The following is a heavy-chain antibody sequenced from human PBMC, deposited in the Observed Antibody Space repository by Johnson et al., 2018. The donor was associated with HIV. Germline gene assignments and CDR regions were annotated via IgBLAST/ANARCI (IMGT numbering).Heavy chain of an antibody. V-gene: IGHV3-30*03. J-gene: IGHJ3*01. D-gene: IGHD3-3*01. CDR2: ISYDESNK. CDR3: AREAYYARAFDL. Sequence: VQLVESGGGVVQPGRSLRLSCAASGFTFSSYGMHWVRQAPGQGLEWVAVISYDESNKYYAASLKGRFAISRYNSRNTLDLRMTSLRVEDTAVYYCAREAYYARAFDLWGQGTMVTVSS. CDR1: GFTFSSYG.